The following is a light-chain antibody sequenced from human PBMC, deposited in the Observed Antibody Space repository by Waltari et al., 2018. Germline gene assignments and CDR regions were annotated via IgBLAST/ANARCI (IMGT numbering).Light chain of an antibody. Sequence: SSELTQPSSVSVSPGQTARITCSGDMLPKKYTRWFQPKPGQAPVLVLYQDSARPSGIPERFSGSSSGTTVTLTISGAQVEDGADYYCYSTTDNNLGVFGPGTRVTVL. V-gene: IGLV3-27*01. CDR3: YSTTDNNLGV. J-gene: IGLJ1*01. CDR1: MLPKKY. CDR2: QDS.